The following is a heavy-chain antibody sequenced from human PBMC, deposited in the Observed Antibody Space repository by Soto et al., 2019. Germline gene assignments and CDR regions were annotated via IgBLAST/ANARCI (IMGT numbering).Heavy chain of an antibody. CDR1: GGSISSYY. V-gene: IGHV4-59*01. CDR3: AREGSYSSGENWFGP. CDR2: IYYSGST. Sequence: SETLSLTCTVSGGSISSYYWSWIRQPPGKGLEWIGYIYYSGSTNYNPSLKSRVTISVDTSKNQFSLKLSSVTAADTAVYYCAREGSYSSGENWFGPWGQGTLVTVSS. J-gene: IGHJ5*02. D-gene: IGHD6-25*01.